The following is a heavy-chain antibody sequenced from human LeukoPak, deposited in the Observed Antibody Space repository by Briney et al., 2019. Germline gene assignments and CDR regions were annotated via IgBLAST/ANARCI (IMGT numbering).Heavy chain of an antibody. CDR2: ITYDATNK. V-gene: IGHV3-30*04. Sequence: PGRSLRLSCEASGFTFSSAAMHWVRQAPGKGLEWVAGITYDATNKYYAGSVSVRFIISRDTSKSTLFLQMNRLTPEDTAIYYCVRGASCYSGTRTPMFDYWGQGTLVTVSS. CDR1: GFTFSSAA. D-gene: IGHD1-1*01. CDR3: VRGASCYSGTRTPMFDY. J-gene: IGHJ4*02.